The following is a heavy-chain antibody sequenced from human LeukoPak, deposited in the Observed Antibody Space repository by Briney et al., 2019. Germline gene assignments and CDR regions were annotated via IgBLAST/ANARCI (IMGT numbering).Heavy chain of an antibody. V-gene: IGHV3-23*03. CDR3: ARCSGGTCYSFHY. Sequence: GGSLRLSCAALWFTLKKYALGWVRPAPGGGPGRVSIIATDGGSAYYADSVKGRFTMSRDNSKNGLYLQMSSLRAEDTALYYCARCSGGTCYSFHYWGQGTLVTVSS. D-gene: IGHD2-15*01. CDR1: WFTLKKYA. J-gene: IGHJ4*02. CDR2: IATDGGSA.